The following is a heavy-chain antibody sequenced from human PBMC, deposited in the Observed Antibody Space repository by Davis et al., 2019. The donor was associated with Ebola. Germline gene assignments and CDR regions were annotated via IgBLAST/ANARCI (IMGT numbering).Heavy chain of an antibody. CDR1: GDSISSGAFY. D-gene: IGHD3-10*01. CDR3: ATHDYGSGTYYTDY. V-gene: IGHV4-30-4*01. Sequence: MPSETLSLTCTVSGDSISSGAFYWSWIRQSPGKGLEWIGYIYYSGVTYYSPSLKSRVSMSIDPSKNQFSLKLTSVTAADTAVYYCATHDYGSGTYYTDYWGRGTLVTVSS. CDR2: IYYSGVT. J-gene: IGHJ4*02.